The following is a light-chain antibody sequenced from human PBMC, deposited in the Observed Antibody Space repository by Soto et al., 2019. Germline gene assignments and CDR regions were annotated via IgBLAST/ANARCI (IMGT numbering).Light chain of an antibody. J-gene: IGLJ3*02. CDR3: SSFASSNTWV. CDR2: EVT. V-gene: IGLV2-8*01. CDR1: SSDVGAYNY. Sequence: QSALTQPPSASGSPGQSVTISCTGTSSDVGAYNYVSWYQQHAGKAPKLVIYEVTKRPSGVPDRFSGSKSANTASLTVSGLQAEDEADYYCSSFASSNTWVFGGRTKVTV.